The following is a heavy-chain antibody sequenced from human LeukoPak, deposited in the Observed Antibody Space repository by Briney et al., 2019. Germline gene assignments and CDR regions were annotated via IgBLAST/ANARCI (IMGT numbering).Heavy chain of an antibody. CDR2: IDPSDSYT. J-gene: IGHJ4*02. CDR3: ARLRDGSIDY. CDR1: GYNFTSYW. V-gene: IGHV5-10-1*01. Sequence: GESLKISCQGSGYNFTSYWISWVSQMPGKGLEWMGRIDPSDSYTNYSPSFQGHVTISTDKSIFTAYLQWSSLKASDTAMYYCARLRDGSIDYWGQGTLVTVSS.